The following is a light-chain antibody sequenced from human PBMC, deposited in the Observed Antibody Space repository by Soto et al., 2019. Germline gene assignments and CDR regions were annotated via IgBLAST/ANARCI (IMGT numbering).Light chain of an antibody. CDR3: QQLNSYPLT. CDR2: GAS. J-gene: IGKJ5*01. Sequence: IQLTQSPSSLSASVGDRVTITCRASQGFSTYLAWYQQKPGKAPKLLIYGASTLQSGVHSRFSGSGSGTEFTLTISSLQPEDFATYYCQQLNSYPLTFGQGTRLEIK. V-gene: IGKV1-9*01. CDR1: QGFSTY.